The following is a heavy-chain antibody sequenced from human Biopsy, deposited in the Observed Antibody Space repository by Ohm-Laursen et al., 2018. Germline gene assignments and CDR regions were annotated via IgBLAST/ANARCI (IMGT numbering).Heavy chain of an antibody. J-gene: IGHJ4*02. V-gene: IGHV4-59*01. CDR3: ARGNEVMVTGPYFFDY. CDR2: IYYSGST. CDR1: GGSISSYF. D-gene: IGHD2-21*02. Sequence: GTLSLTYTVSGGSISSYFWNWIRQPPGKGLEWIGDIYYSGSTKYNPSLKSRVTISVDMSKSQLSLKLTSVTTADMAVYYCARGNEVMVTGPYFFDYWGQGTLVIVSS.